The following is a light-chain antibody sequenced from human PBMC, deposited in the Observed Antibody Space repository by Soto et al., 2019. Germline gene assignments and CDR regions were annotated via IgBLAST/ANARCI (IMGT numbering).Light chain of an antibody. CDR1: SSDVGAYNF. Sequence: QSVLTQPASVSGSPGQSITISCTGTSSDVGAYNFVYWYQQYPGKAPKVMIYEVNNRPSGVSNRFSGSKSGNTASLTISGLQAEDEADYYCSSFTRSSTYVFGSGTKLTVL. CDR3: SSFTRSSTYV. CDR2: EVN. J-gene: IGLJ1*01. V-gene: IGLV2-14*01.